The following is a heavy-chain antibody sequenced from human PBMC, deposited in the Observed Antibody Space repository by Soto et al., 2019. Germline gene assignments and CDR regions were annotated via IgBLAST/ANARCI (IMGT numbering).Heavy chain of an antibody. V-gene: IGHV4-30-4*01. J-gene: IGHJ4*02. Sequence: QVQLQESGPGLVKPSQTLSLTCAVSGGSISNAGYFWSWIRQPPGKGLEWIGYIYYSGTTYYNSSLKSRLNISVDPYKNQFSLKVTSVTAADTAVYYCASGTYHYDSSGYYSYYFDYWCQGTLVTVSS. CDR2: IYYSGTT. CDR3: ASGTYHYDSSGYYSYYFDY. D-gene: IGHD3-22*01. CDR1: GGSISNAGYF.